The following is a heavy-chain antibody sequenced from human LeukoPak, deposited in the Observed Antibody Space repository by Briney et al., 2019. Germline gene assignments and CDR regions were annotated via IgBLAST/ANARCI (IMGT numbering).Heavy chain of an antibody. J-gene: IGHJ4*02. CDR2: VDYSGTT. D-gene: IGHD6-13*01. V-gene: IGHV4-39*01. CDR3: ARLLAAAKTDYFDY. Sequence: SGTLSLTCTVSGGSISSGNYYWAWIRQPPGKGLGWMGSVDYSGTTYYNPYLKSRVTISVDTSKNQFSLKLSSVTAADTAVYYCARLLAAAKTDYFDYWGQGILVTVSS. CDR1: GGSISSGNYY.